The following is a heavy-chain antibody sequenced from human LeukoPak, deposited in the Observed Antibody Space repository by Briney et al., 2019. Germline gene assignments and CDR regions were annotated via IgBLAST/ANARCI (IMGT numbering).Heavy chain of an antibody. Sequence: PGGSLRLSCAASGFTFSNAWMTWVRQSPGKGLEWVSSISSSSSYIYYADSVKGRFTISRDNAKNSLYLQINSLRAEDTAVYYCASTLYGSGSYYYYYYYYGMDVWGQGTTVTVSS. V-gene: IGHV3-21*01. J-gene: IGHJ6*02. D-gene: IGHD3-10*01. CDR2: ISSSSSYI. CDR3: ASTLYGSGSYYYYYYYYGMDV. CDR1: GFTFSNAW.